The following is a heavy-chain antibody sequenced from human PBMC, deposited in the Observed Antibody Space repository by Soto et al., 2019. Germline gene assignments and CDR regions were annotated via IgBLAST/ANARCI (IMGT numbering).Heavy chain of an antibody. V-gene: IGHV4-39*01. CDR2: IYYSGRT. CDR1: GGSISSSSYY. Sequence: QLQLQESGPGLLKPSEPLSLTCTVSGGSISSSSYYWGWIRQPPGKGLEWIGSIYYSGRTYYNPSLKSRVTISVDTSKNQFSLKLSSVTAADTAVYYCARLRRIAVAGRWFDPWGQGTLVTVSS. J-gene: IGHJ5*02. CDR3: ARLRRIAVAGRWFDP. D-gene: IGHD6-19*01.